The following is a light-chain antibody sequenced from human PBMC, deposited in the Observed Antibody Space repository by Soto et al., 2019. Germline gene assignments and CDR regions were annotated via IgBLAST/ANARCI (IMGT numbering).Light chain of an antibody. V-gene: IGKV3-20*01. CDR3: QQFSSYPLT. CDR1: QTVRNNY. J-gene: IGKJ4*01. Sequence: EVVLKQSPGTLSLSTRERATLSCMASQTVRNNYLAWYQQKPGQAPRLLIYDASSRATGIPDRFSGGGSGTDFTLTISRREPEDFAVYYCQQFSSYPLTFGGGTKVDIK. CDR2: DAS.